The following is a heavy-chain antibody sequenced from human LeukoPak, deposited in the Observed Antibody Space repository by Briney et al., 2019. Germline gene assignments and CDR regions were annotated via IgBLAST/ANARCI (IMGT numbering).Heavy chain of an antibody. CDR3: AGGFRYSSKWDYFDY. CDR1: GGSISSSSYY. D-gene: IGHD6-13*01. V-gene: IGHV4-39*01. J-gene: IGHJ4*02. Sequence: PSETLSLTCTVSGGSISSSSYYWGWIRQPPGKGLEWIGSIYYSGSTYYNPSLKSRVTISVDTSKNQFSLKLSSVTAADTAVYYCAGGFRYSSKWDYFDYWGQGTLVTVSS. CDR2: IYYSGST.